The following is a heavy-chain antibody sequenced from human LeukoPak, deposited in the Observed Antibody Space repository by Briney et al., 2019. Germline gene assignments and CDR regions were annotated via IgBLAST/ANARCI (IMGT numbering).Heavy chain of an antibody. CDR3: ARVVDGYNSC. CDR2: INSGGSGT. CDR1: GFAFSSNW. D-gene: IGHD5-24*01. J-gene: IGHJ4*02. Sequence: PGGSLRLSCAASGFAFSSNWMHWVRQTPGKGLVWVSRINSGGSGTSYADSVEGRFTISRDNAKNTLYLQMNSLRAEDTAVYYCARVVDGYNSCWGQGTLVTASS. V-gene: IGHV3-74*01.